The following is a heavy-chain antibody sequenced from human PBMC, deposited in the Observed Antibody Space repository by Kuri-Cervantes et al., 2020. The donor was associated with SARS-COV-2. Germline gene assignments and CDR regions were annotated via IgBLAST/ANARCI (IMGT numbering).Heavy chain of an antibody. D-gene: IGHD6-6*01. CDR2: MNPNSGNT. CDR1: GGTFSSYA. J-gene: IGHJ5*02. Sequence: ASVKVSCKASGGTFSSYAINWVRQATGQGLEWMGWMNPNSGNTGYAQKFQGRVTITRNTPISTAYMELSSLRSEDTAVYYCARTIAAHQSGWFDPWGQGTLVTVSS. CDR3: ARTIAAHQSGWFDP. V-gene: IGHV1-8*03.